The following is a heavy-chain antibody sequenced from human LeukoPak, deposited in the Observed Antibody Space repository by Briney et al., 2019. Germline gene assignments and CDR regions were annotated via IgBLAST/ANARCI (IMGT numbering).Heavy chain of an antibody. CDR1: GGTFSSYA. CDR3: ARLPSVKLYYFDY. CDR2: IIPIFGTA. V-gene: IGHV1-69*06. Sequence: SVKVSCKASGGTFSSYAISWVRQAPGQGLEWMGGIIPIFGTANYAQKFQGRVTITADKSTSTAYMELSSLRSEDTAVYYCARLPSVKLYYFDYWGQGTLVTVSS. J-gene: IGHJ4*02. D-gene: IGHD1-26*01.